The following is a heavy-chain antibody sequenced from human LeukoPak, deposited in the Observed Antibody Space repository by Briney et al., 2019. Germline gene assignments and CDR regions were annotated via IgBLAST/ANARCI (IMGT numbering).Heavy chain of an antibody. Sequence: GGSLRLSCAASGFSFSTYAMTWVRQAPGQGLEWVSTIGGSGDSTYYVDSVQGRFTISRDNSKNTLYLHMDSLRDEDTAVYHCTRYYYDSNGYRIDYWGQGTLVTVSS. CDR1: GFSFSTYA. J-gene: IGHJ4*02. CDR3: TRYYYDSNGYRIDY. CDR2: IGGSGDST. D-gene: IGHD3-22*01. V-gene: IGHV3-23*01.